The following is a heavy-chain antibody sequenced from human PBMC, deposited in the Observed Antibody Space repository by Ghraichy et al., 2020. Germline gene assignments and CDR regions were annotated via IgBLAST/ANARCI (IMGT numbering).Heavy chain of an antibody. J-gene: IGHJ5*02. D-gene: IGHD4-11*01. V-gene: IGHV3-7*01. CDR1: GLTSSTYW. CDR3: ASSLMTTWFDRWFDP. CDR2: IKKDGSEK. Sequence: GGSLRLSCEASGLTSSTYWMNWVRQAPGKGLEWVANIKKDGSEKNYVDSVKGRFTISRDNAKNSVYLQMNSLRGEDTGVYYCASSLMTTWFDRWFDPWGQGTLVTVSS.